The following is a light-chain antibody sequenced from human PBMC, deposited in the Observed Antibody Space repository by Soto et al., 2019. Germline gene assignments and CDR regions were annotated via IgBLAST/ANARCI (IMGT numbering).Light chain of an antibody. CDR2: TAS. J-gene: IGKJ1*01. Sequence: DIQMTQSPSSLSASIGDRVTITCRASQTISNYLNWYQQKSGKAPNVMISTASTLQSGVPPRFSGSASGADCTLTISSLQPEDVATYYCQQSYSPPWTLGQGTKVDI. CDR1: QTISNY. CDR3: QQSYSPPWT. V-gene: IGKV1-39*01.